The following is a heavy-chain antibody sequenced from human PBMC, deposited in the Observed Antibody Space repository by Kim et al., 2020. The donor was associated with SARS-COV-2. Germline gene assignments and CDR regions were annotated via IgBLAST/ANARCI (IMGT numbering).Heavy chain of an antibody. CDR3: ARGLDYDFLAYPFDS. Sequence: SETLSLTCTVSGGSVSSYYWTWIRQPPGKGLEWIGSVYYTGRTNYSPSLKSRVTISVDTSENQFSLKLTSVTAADTAVYFCARGLDYDFLAYPFDSWGQGTLVAVSS. CDR2: VYYTGRT. J-gene: IGHJ4*02. D-gene: IGHD3-3*01. V-gene: IGHV4-59*02. CDR1: GGSVSSYY.